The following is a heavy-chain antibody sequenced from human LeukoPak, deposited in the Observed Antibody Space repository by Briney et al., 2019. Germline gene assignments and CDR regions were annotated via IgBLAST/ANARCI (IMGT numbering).Heavy chain of an antibody. V-gene: IGHV4-59*01. CDR1: GGSISSFY. D-gene: IGHD3-10*01. Sequence: PSETLSLTCTVSGGSISSFYWSWIRQPPGKGLEWIGYIYYSGSTNYNPSLKSRVTISLDTSKNQFSLKLRSVTAADTAVYYCARSPITRGVTWYFDLWGRGTLVTVSS. CDR3: ARSPITRGVTWYFDL. J-gene: IGHJ2*01. CDR2: IYYSGST.